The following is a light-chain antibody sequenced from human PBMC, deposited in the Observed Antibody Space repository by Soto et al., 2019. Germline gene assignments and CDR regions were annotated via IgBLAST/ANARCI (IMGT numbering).Light chain of an antibody. CDR1: LRCDSSH. J-gene: IGKJ2*01. Sequence: EIVLTPAPGTLSLSPGEIPTLSCRASLRCDSSHINWYRQKSGQAPWLLIYGASNSVTGFPDRLSGSAAGTDFTLPSSRLEPEDSAMYYDQHYGSYPPHSLGQGIKLNLK. V-gene: IGKV3-20*01. CDR3: QHYGSYPPHS. CDR2: GAS.